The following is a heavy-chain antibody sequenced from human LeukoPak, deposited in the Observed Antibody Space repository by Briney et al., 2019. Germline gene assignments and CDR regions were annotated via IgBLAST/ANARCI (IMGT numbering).Heavy chain of an antibody. V-gene: IGHV3-21*01. CDR2: ISSSSSYI. J-gene: IGHJ6*02. D-gene: IGHD3-10*01. Sequence: GGSLRLSCATSGFTFSSYSMNWVRQAPGKGLEWVSSISSSSSYIYYADSVKGRFTISRDNAKNSLYLQMNSLGAEDTAVYYCARDRKGFGELDIYYYYGMDVWGQGTTVTVSS. CDR1: GFTFSSYS. CDR3: ARDRKGFGELDIYYYYGMDV.